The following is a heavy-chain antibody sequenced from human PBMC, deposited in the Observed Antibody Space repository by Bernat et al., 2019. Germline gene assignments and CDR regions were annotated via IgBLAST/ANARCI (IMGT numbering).Heavy chain of an antibody. CDR2: ISGSGGST. CDR3: AKDDSYCSSTSCSSPYGMDV. CDR1: GFTFSSYA. J-gene: IGHJ6*02. V-gene: IGHV3-23*01. Sequence: EVQLLESGGGLVQPGGSLRLSCAASGFTFSSYAMSWVRQAPGKGLEWVSGISGSGGSTYYADSMKGRFTISRDNSKNTLYLQMNSLRAEDTAVYYCAKDDSYCSSTSCSSPYGMDVWGQGTTVTVSS. D-gene: IGHD2-2*01.